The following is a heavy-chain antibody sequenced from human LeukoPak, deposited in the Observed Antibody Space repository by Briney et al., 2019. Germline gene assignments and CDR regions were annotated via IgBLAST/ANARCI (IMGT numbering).Heavy chain of an antibody. J-gene: IGHJ4*02. D-gene: IGHD1-26*01. V-gene: IGHV1-69*13. Sequence: SVKVSCKASGGTFSSYAISWVRQAPGQGLEWMGGIIPIFGTANYAQKFQGRVTITADESTSTAYMELRSPRSDDTAVYYCARDRSGSYYRFWGQGTLVTVSS. CDR3: ARDRSGSYYRF. CDR2: IIPIFGTA. CDR1: GGTFSSYA.